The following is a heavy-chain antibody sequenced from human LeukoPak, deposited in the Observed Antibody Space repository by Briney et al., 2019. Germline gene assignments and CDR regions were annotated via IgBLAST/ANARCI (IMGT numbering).Heavy chain of an antibody. CDR2: IYTSGST. V-gene: IGHV4-61*02. Sequence: PSQTLSLTCTVSGGSVSSSSYYWSWIRQPAGKGLEWIGRIYTSGSTNYNPSLKSRVTISVDTSQNQFSLKLTSVTAADTAVYYCASCHNFGYYYYYMDVWGKGTTVTVSS. CDR1: GGSVSSSSYY. D-gene: IGHD3-10*01. J-gene: IGHJ6*03. CDR3: ASCHNFGYYYYYMDV.